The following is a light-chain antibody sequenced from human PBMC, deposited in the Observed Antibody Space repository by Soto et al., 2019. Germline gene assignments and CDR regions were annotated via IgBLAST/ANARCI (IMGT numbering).Light chain of an antibody. CDR2: DAS. CDR3: QQFNSYIPLT. J-gene: IGKJ4*01. Sequence: AIQLTQSPSSLSASVGDRVTITCRASQGISSALAWYQQKPGKAPKLLIYDASSLESGVPSRFSGSGSGTDFTLTISSLQPEDFATYYCQQFNSYIPLTFSGGTKVEIK. V-gene: IGKV1-13*02. CDR1: QGISSA.